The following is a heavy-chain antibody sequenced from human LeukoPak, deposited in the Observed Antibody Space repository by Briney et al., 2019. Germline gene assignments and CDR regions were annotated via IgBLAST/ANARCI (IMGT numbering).Heavy chain of an antibody. Sequence: GGSLRLSCGASGFTFSDYAMTWVRQAPGKGLEWVSGISGSGVNIYYADSVKGRFIISRDNSKNTLYLQVNSLRAEDTAVYYCAKVSRVTVAGTLDYWGQGTLVTVSS. CDR1: GFTFSDYA. D-gene: IGHD6-19*01. J-gene: IGHJ4*02. CDR2: ISGSGVNI. V-gene: IGHV3-23*01. CDR3: AKVSRVTVAGTLDY.